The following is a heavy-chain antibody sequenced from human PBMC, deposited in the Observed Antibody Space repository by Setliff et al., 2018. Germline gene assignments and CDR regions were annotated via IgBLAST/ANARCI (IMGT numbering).Heavy chain of an antibody. V-gene: IGHV1-46*01. CDR2: INPSGGST. Sequence: ASVKVSCKASGYIFTNYGIAWVRQAPGQGLEWMGIINPSGGSTSYAQKFQGRVTMTRDTSTSTVYMELSSLRSEDTAVYYCAREYYDSSGYHGPLDYWGQGTLVTVSS. CDR3: AREYYDSSGYHGPLDY. D-gene: IGHD3-22*01. J-gene: IGHJ4*02. CDR1: GYIFTNYG.